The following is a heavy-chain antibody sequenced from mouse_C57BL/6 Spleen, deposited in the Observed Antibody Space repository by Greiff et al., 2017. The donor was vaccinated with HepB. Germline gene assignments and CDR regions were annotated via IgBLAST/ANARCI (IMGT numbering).Heavy chain of an antibody. CDR1: GYTFTSYW. D-gene: IGHD1-1*01. CDR2: IYPGSGST. CDR3: ARDTTVGEVEAY. V-gene: IGHV1-55*01. Sequence: QVQLQQPGAELVKPGASVKMSCKASGYTFTSYWITWVKQRPGQGLEWIGDIYPGSGSTNYNEKFKSKATLTVDTSSSTAYMQLSSLTSEDSAVYYCARDTTVGEVEAYWGQGTLVTVSA. J-gene: IGHJ3*01.